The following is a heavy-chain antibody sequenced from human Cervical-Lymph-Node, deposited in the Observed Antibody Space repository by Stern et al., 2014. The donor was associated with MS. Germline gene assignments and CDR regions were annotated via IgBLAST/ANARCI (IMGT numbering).Heavy chain of an antibody. J-gene: IGHJ4*02. D-gene: IGHD2-15*01. CDR1: GYHFPSYW. CDR2: IYVGDSET. V-gene: IGHV5-51*01. CDR3: ARDKVDCSGGSCHPPFFDY. Sequence: VQLVQSGAEVKKPGESLKISCKGSGYHFPSYWIAWVRQMPGKGLEWIGIIYVGDSETSYSPSFQGQVTISADKSISTAYLQWSSLKASDTAMYYCARDKVDCSGGSCHPPFFDYWGQGTPVTVSS.